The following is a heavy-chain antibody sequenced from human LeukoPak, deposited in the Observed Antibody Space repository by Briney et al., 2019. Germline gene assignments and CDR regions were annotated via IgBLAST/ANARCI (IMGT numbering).Heavy chain of an antibody. CDR2: IYYSGST. Sequence: SETLSLTCTVSGGSISSRTYYWGWIRQPPGKGLEWIGYIYYSGSTNYNPSLKSRVTISVDTSKNHFSLKLSSVTAADTAVYYCARERLYYYYYMDVWGKGTTVTISS. J-gene: IGHJ6*03. V-gene: IGHV4-61*05. CDR3: ARERLYYYYYMDV. CDR1: GGSISSRTYY.